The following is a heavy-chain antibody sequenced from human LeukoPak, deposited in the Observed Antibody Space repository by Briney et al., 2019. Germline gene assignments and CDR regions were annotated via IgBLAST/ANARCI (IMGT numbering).Heavy chain of an antibody. V-gene: IGHV4-59*01. J-gene: IGHJ4*02. CDR1: GGSISTDY. D-gene: IGHD6-6*01. Sequence: SETLSLTCTVSGGSISTDYWNWIRQPPGKGLEWIGYIHYTGRTNYNPSLKSRLTISIDTSKNQFSLTLTSVTAADTAVYYCARDAIAARQSYYFDYWGQGTLVTVSS. CDR2: IHYTGRT. CDR3: ARDAIAARQSYYFDY.